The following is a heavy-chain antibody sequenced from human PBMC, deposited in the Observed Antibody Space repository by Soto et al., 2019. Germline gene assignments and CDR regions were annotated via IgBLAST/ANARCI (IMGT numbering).Heavy chain of an antibody. J-gene: IGHJ4*02. CDR1: GYTFTNYG. Sequence: QVQLVQSGTEAKKPGASVKVSCKASGYTFTNYGVSWVRQAPGQGLEWMGWISAYIGNTNYAQKFQGRVSMTTDTSTSTAYMELRSLRSDDTAVYYCARGGAYDSSAYYDCWGQGTLVTVSS. V-gene: IGHV1-18*01. CDR2: ISAYIGNT. D-gene: IGHD3-22*01. CDR3: ARGGAYDSSAYYDC.